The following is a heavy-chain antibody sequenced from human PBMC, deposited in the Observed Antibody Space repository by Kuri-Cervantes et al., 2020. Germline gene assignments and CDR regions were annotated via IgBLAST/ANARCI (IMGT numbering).Heavy chain of an antibody. V-gene: IGHV4-61*01. Sequence: SETLSLTCTVSGDSVSSGSYYWSWIRQPPGKGLEWIGYISYSGSTNYNPSLKSRVTISVDKSKNQFSLKLSSVTAADTAAYYCARGVEMATITFDYWGQGTLVTVSS. CDR1: GDSVSSGSYY. J-gene: IGHJ4*02. CDR2: ISYSGST. D-gene: IGHD5-24*01. CDR3: ARGVEMATITFDY.